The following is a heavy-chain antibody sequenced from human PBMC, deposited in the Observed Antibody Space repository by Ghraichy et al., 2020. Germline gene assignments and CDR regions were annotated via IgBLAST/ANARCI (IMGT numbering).Heavy chain of an antibody. Sequence: GGSLRLSCAASGFTFISYAMNWVRQAPGKGLELVSTINGSGGSTSYADSVRGRFTISRDNSKKTLYLQMNSLRAENTAVYYCAKRYCSSGSCYSIDYWGQGTLVTVSS. D-gene: IGHD2-15*01. CDR1: GFTFISYA. CDR2: INGSGGST. J-gene: IGHJ4*02. CDR3: AKRYCSSGSCYSIDY. V-gene: IGHV3-23*01.